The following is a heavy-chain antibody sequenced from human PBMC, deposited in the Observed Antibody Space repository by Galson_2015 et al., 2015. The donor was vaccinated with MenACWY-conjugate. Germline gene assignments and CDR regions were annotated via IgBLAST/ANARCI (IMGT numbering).Heavy chain of an antibody. Sequence: SLRLSCAASGFTFSSYAMHWVRQAPGKGLEWVAVISYDGSNKYYADSVKGRFTISRDNSKNTLYLQMNSLRAEDTAVYYCARELAVAGTGGFDYWGQGTLVTVSS. V-gene: IGHV3-30*04. CDR3: ARELAVAGTGGFDY. D-gene: IGHD6-19*01. CDR1: GFTFSSYA. CDR2: ISYDGSNK. J-gene: IGHJ4*02.